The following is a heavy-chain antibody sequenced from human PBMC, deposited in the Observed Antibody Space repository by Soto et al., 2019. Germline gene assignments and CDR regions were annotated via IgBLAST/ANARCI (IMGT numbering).Heavy chain of an antibody. CDR3: ARDCTNGVCSDFDY. Sequence: LRLSCAASGFTFSSYAMSWVRQAPGKGLEWVSAISSSSSYIYYADSVKGRFTISRDNAKNSLYLQMNSLRAEDTAVYYCARDCTNGVCSDFDYWGQGTLVTVSS. V-gene: IGHV3-21*01. CDR1: GFTFSSYA. CDR2: ISSSSSYI. D-gene: IGHD2-8*01. J-gene: IGHJ4*02.